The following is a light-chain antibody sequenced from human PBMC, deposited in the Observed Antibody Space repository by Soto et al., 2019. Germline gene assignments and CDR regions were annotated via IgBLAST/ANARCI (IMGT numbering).Light chain of an antibody. CDR1: QSVLYSSNNKNY. CDR3: HQYYSLPYT. J-gene: IGKJ2*01. CDR2: WSS. Sequence: DIVMTQSPDSLAVSLGERATIHCKSSQSVLYSSNNKNYLAWYQQKPGQPPKLLIYWSSTREYGVPDRFSGSGSGTYFTLVISSLHLEEVAAYYCHQYYSLPYTFGQVINLEIK. V-gene: IGKV4-1*01.